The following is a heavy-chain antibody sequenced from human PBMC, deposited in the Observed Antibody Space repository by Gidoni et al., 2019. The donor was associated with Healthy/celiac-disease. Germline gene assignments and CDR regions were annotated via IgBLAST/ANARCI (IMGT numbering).Heavy chain of an antibody. CDR2: IKSQTGGGTT. J-gene: IGHJ4*02. CDR1: GLTFSNAV. CDR3: TTLFYVGPWRDF. Sequence: EVQLVESGGGLVQPGGYLRLSCAASGLTFSNAVMSWVRQAPGKGLEWVGLIKSQTGGGTTDYAAPVKGRFTISRDDSKHTLYLQMNSLKTADTAVYYCTTLFYVGPWRDFWGQGTLVTVSS. D-gene: IGHD3-16*01. V-gene: IGHV3-15*01.